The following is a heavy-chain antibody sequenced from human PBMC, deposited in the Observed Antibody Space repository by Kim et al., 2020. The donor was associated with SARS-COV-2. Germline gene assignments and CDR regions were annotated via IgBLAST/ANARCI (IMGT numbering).Heavy chain of an antibody. J-gene: IGHJ4*02. V-gene: IGHV6-1*01. Sequence: SVKSRITINPDTSKNQFSLQLNSVTPEDTAVYYCARVGVTDSSGWYYFDYWGQGTLVTVSS. D-gene: IGHD6-19*01. CDR3: ARVGVTDSSGWYYFDY.